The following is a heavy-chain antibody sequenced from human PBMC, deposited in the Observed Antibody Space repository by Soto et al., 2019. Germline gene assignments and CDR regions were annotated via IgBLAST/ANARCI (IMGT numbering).Heavy chain of an antibody. CDR3: ARDSGDYYYYYGMDV. CDR1: GFTFSSYS. CDR2: ISSSSSYI. V-gene: IGHV3-21*02. D-gene: IGHD1-26*01. J-gene: IGHJ6*02. Sequence: EVQLVESGGGLVKPGGSLRLSCAASGFTFSSYSMNWVRQVPGKGLEWVSSISSSSSYIYYADSVKGRFTISRDNAKNSLYLHMNSLRADDTAVYYSARDSGDYYYYYGMDVWGQGTTVTDSS.